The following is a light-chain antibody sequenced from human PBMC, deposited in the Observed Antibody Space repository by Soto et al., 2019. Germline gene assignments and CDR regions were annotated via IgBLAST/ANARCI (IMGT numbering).Light chain of an antibody. Sequence: DIVMTQSPDSLAVSLGERATINCKSSQSVLYSSNNKNYLAWYQQKPGQPPKLLIYWASTREARVPDGFSGSGYTTDFTLTISSLQADDVAVYYCQQYYCTPFTFGPGTKVDIK. CDR3: QQYYCTPFT. CDR1: QSVLYSSNNKNY. J-gene: IGKJ3*01. CDR2: WAS. V-gene: IGKV4-1*01.